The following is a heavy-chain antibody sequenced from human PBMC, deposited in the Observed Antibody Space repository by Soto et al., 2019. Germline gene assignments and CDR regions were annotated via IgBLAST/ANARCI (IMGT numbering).Heavy chain of an antibody. J-gene: IGHJ6*02. V-gene: IGHV3-23*01. CDR1: GFTFSSYA. Sequence: EVQLLESGGGLVQPGGSLRLSCAASGFTFSSYAMSWVRQAPGKGLEWVSAISGSGVSKYYADSVKGRFTISRDNSKNTLYLQMNGLRAEDTAVYYCAKVGSTSRGPYYYGMDVWCQGTTVTVSS. CDR2: ISGSGVSK. CDR3: AKVGSTSRGPYYYGMDV. D-gene: IGHD2-2*01.